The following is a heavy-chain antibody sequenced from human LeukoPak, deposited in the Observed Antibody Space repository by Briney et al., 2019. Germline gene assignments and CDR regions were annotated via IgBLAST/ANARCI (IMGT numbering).Heavy chain of an antibody. Sequence: GGSLRLSCATSGFTFSSYAMSWVRQAPGKGLEWVSAISASGGSTYYADSVKGRFTISRDNAKNSLYLQMNSLRAEDTAVYYCARAVGATVYFDYWGQGTLVTVSS. CDR3: ARAVGATVYFDY. D-gene: IGHD1-26*01. CDR2: ISASGGST. J-gene: IGHJ4*02. V-gene: IGHV3-23*01. CDR1: GFTFSSYA.